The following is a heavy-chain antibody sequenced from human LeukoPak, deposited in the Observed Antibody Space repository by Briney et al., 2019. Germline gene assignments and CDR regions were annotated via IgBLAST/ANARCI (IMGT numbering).Heavy chain of an antibody. CDR1: GFTFSSYA. J-gene: IGHJ4*02. CDR2: ISGSGGST. D-gene: IGHD1-1*01. CDR3: AKDRTAYNAIDY. Sequence: GGSLRLSCAASGFTFSSYAMSWVRQAPGKGLEWVSAISGSGGSTYYADSVKGRFTITRDNSKNTLYLQMNSLRAEDTAVYYCAKDRTAYNAIDYWGQGTLVTVSS. V-gene: IGHV3-23*01.